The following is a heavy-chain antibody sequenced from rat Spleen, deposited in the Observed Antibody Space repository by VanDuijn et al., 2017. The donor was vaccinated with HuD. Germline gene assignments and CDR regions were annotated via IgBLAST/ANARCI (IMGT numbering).Heavy chain of an antibody. CDR3: RTDRRYYDSSYVLDA. Sequence: EVQLVESGGGLVQPGRSLKLSCVASGFTFNNYWMTWIRQAPGKGLEWVASMSHDGGGTYYRDSVKDRFTISRDNAKSSLYLQMDSLRSEDTATYYGRTDRRYYDSSYVLDAWGQGASVTVSS. D-gene: IGHD1-12*02. V-gene: IGHV5-31*01. CDR2: MSHDGGGT. J-gene: IGHJ4*01. CDR1: GFTFNNYW.